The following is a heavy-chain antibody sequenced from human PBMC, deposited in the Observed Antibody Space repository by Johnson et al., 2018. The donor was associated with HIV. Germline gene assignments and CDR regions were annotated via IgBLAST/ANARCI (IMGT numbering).Heavy chain of an antibody. CDR1: GFTVSGNY. Sequence: VQLVESGGDLVQPGGSLRLSCAASGFTVSGNYMSWVRQAPGKGLEWVSVISGSGGSTYYADSVKGRFTISRDNSKNTLYLQMNSLRAEDTAVYYCAAAEYDAFDICGQGTMVTVSS. D-gene: IGHD6-6*01. J-gene: IGHJ3*02. CDR2: ISGSGGST. CDR3: AAAEYDAFDI. V-gene: IGHV3-66*02.